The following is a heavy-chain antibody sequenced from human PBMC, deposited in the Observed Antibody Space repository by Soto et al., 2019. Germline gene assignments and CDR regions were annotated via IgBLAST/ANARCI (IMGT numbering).Heavy chain of an antibody. J-gene: IGHJ5*02. CDR2: NCGFDGQT. CDR3: VRDRNYFGPAGANWFDL. D-gene: IGHD3-9*01. Sequence: ASVKVSCKTSGYSFARYGDYWVRKAPGQGLEWVVCNCGFDGQTEYSQTLRDRVTLTTDTSTGTDYLELRRLKSDDKAIYYCVRDRNYFGPAGANWFDLWG. V-gene: IGHV1-18*01. CDR1: GYSFARYG.